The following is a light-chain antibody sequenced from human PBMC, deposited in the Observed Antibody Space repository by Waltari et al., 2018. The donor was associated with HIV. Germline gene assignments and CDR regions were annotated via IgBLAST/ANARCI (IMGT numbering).Light chain of an antibody. CDR2: KAS. CDR1: QSISSW. J-gene: IGKJ2*01. V-gene: IGKV1-5*03. Sequence: DIQMTQSPSTLSASVGDRVTITCRASQSISSWLAWYQPKPGKAPKLLIYKASSLESGVPSRFSGSGSGTEFTLPISSLQPDDFATYDCQQYNSYPYTFGQGTKLEI. CDR3: QQYNSYPYT.